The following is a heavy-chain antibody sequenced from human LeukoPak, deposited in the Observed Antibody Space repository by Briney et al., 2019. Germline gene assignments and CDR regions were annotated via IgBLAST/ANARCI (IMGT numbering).Heavy chain of an antibody. D-gene: IGHD3-22*01. V-gene: IGHV4-31*03. CDR3: ARDRGYYDSSGHYYYYGMDV. Sequence: SQTLSLTCTVSGGSISSGGYYWSWIRQHPGKGLEWIGYIYYSGSTYYNPSLKSRVTISVDTSKNQFSLKLSSVTAADTAVYYCARDRGYYDSSGHYYYYGMDVWGQGTTVTVSS. CDR2: IYYSGST. CDR1: GGSISSGGYY. J-gene: IGHJ6*02.